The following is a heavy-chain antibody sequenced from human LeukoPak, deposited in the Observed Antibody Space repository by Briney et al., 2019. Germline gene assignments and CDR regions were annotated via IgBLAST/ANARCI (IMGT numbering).Heavy chain of an antibody. J-gene: IGHJ4*02. Sequence: PGGSLRLSCAASGFTFDDYAMHWVRQAPGKGLEWVSGISWNSGSIGYADSVKGRFTISRDNAKNTLYLQMNSLRAEDTAVYYCARRAVLGDFDYWGQGTLVTVSS. CDR2: ISWNSGSI. CDR3: ARRAVLGDFDY. V-gene: IGHV3-9*01. CDR1: GFTFDDYA.